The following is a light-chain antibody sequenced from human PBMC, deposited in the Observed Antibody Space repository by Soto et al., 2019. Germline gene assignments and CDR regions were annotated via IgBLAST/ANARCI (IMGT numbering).Light chain of an antibody. CDR1: QDISNY. J-gene: IGKJ2*01. CDR2: DAS. CDR3: QQYDNLPLYT. Sequence: DIQMNQSPSSLSASVGDRVTITCQASQDISNYLNWYQQKPGKAPKLLIYDASNLETGVPSRFSGSGSGTDFTFPISSLQPEDIATYYCQQYDNLPLYTFGQGTKLEIK. V-gene: IGKV1-33*01.